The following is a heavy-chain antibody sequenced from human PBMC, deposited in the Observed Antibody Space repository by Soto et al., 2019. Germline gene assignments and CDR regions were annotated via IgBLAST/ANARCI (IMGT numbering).Heavy chain of an antibody. J-gene: IGHJ4*02. CDR1: GGSISSGGYY. V-gene: IGHV4-31*03. Sequence: QVQLQESGPGLVKPSQTLSLTCTVSGGSISSGGYYWSWIRQHPGKGLEWIGYIYYSGSTYYNPSLKSRVTISVDTSKNQFSLKLSSVTAADTAVYYCARDLNYYGSGSYHHYFDYWGQGTLVTVSS. D-gene: IGHD3-10*01. CDR2: IYYSGST. CDR3: ARDLNYYGSGSYHHYFDY.